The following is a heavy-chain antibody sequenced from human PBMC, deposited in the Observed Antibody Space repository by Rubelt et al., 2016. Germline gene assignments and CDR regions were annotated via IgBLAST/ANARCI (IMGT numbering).Heavy chain of an antibody. J-gene: IGHJ4*02. CDR1: GFSLSKSGVG. V-gene: IGHV2-5*02. CDR2: IYWDDDE. Sequence: QITLKESGPTLVKPTQTLTLTCTFSGFSLSKSGVGVGWIRQPPGKALEWLALIYWDDDERYSPSLKSRLTITKDTSKNQVVLRMTIMDPVDTATYYCAHSRTEAPFDYWGQGTLVTVSS. CDR3: AHSRTEAPFDY.